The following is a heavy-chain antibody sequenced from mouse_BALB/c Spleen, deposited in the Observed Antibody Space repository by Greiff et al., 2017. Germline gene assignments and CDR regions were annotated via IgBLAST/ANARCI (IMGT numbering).Heavy chain of an antibody. V-gene: IGHV7-3*02. CDR3: ARDNYGYDY. J-gene: IGHJ2*01. Sequence: EVKLVESGGGLVQPGGSLRLSCATSGFTFTDYYMSWVRQPPGKALEWLGFIRNKANGYTTEYSASVKGRFTISRDNSQSILYLQMNTLRAEDSATYYCARDNYGYDYWGQGTTLTVSS. CDR1: GFTFTDYY. CDR2: IRNKANGYTT. D-gene: IGHD2-2*01.